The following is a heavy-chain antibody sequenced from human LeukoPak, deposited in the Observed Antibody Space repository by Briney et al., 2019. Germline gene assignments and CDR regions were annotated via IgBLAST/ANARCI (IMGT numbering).Heavy chain of an antibody. J-gene: IGHJ4*02. Sequence: GGSLRLSCAASGFTFSSYSMNWVRQAPGKGLEWVSSISSSSSYIYYADSVKGRFTISRDNAKNSLYLQMNSLRAEDTAVYYCAREGTVAGTRVYFDYWGQGTLVTVSS. CDR2: ISSSSSYI. V-gene: IGHV3-21*01. CDR3: AREGTVAGTRVYFDY. CDR1: GFTFSSYS. D-gene: IGHD6-19*01.